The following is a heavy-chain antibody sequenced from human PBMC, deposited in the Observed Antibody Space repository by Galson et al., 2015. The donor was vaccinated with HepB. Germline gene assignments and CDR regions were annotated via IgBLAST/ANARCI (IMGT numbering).Heavy chain of an antibody. CDR3: VNLGALQSPDAFDI. Sequence: SGSEVKKPGESLKISSKGSGYIFTNYWSGWVRQMSGKGLEWMGNICPGDSESRYSPSFQGQVTISAENSISIASLQSSSMKASDTAMYYCVNLGALQSPDAFDIWGQGTMVTVSS. J-gene: IGHJ3*02. CDR1: GYIFTNYW. D-gene: IGHD1-26*01. V-gene: IGHV5-51*01. CDR2: ICPGDSES.